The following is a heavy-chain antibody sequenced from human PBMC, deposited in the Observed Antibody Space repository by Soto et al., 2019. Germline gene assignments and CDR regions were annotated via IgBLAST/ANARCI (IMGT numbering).Heavy chain of an antibody. CDR1: GFTFSSYA. V-gene: IGHV3-23*01. J-gene: IGHJ4*02. CDR2: ISGSGDST. Sequence: PGGSLRLSCASSGFTFSSYAMNWVRQAPGKGLEWVSVISGSGDSTYYADSVKGRFTISRDNSKNTLYLQMNSLRTEDTAVYYCARRGPGTYFDYWGQGILVTVSS. CDR3: ARRGPGTYFDY. D-gene: IGHD6-13*01.